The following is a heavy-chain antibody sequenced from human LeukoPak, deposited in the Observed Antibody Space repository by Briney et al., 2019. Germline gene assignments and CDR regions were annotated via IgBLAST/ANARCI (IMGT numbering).Heavy chain of an antibody. V-gene: IGHV1-2*02. Sequence: ASVKVSCKASGYTFTGYYMHWVRQAPGQGLEWMGWINPNSGGTSYAQKFQGRVTMTRDTSISTAYMELSRLRSDDTAVYYCARDTSVVVAATEESKNNWFDPWGQGTLVTVSS. D-gene: IGHD2-15*01. J-gene: IGHJ5*02. CDR1: GYTFTGYY. CDR2: INPNSGGT. CDR3: ARDTSVVVAATEESKNNWFDP.